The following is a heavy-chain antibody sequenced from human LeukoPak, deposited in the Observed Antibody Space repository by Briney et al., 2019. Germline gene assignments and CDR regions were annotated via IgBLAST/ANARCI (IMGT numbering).Heavy chain of an antibody. CDR3: ARDQLSDSSGYPGGRWNAFDI. CDR1: GYTFTSYA. D-gene: IGHD3-22*01. Sequence: GASVKVSCKASGYTFTSYAMNWVRQAPGQGLEWMGIINPSGGSTSYAQKFQGRVTMTRDMSTSTVYMELSSLRSEDTAVYYCARDQLSDSSGYPGGRWNAFDIWGQGTMVTVSS. J-gene: IGHJ3*02. V-gene: IGHV1-46*01. CDR2: INPSGGST.